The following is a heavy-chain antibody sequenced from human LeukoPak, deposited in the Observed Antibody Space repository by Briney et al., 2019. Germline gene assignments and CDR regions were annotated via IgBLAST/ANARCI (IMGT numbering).Heavy chain of an antibody. CDR1: GYTFSGYA. CDR2: ISGSTGTI. J-gene: IGHJ4*02. CDR3: ARIKGYFDSGNYYGFFDY. D-gene: IGHD3-10*01. Sequence: GGSLRLSCAAPGYTFSGYAMSWVRQAPGKGLEWVSAISGSTGTIYYADSVKGRFTTSRDNSKNTLYLQMKSLRAEDTAVYHCARIKGYFDSGNYYGFFDYWGQGTLVTVSS. V-gene: IGHV3-23*01.